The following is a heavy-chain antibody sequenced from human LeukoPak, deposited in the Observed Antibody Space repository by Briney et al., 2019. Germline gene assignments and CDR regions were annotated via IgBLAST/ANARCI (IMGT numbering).Heavy chain of an antibody. D-gene: IGHD6-19*01. CDR3: ARHEAVAGTAFDY. Sequence: SETLSLTCTVSGGSISSGGYYWSWIRQHPGKGLEWIGYIYYSGSTYYNPSLKSRVTISVDTSKNQFSLKLSSVTAAGTAVYYCARHEAVAGTAFDYWGQGTLVTVSS. CDR1: GGSISSGGYY. CDR2: IYYSGST. V-gene: IGHV4-31*03. J-gene: IGHJ4*02.